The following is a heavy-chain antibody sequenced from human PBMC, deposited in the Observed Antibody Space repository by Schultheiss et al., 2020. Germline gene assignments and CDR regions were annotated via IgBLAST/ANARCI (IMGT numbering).Heavy chain of an antibody. CDR1: GGSFSGYY. Sequence: SQTLSLTCAVYGGSFSGYYWSWIRQHPGKGLEWIGYIYYSGSTYYNPSLKSRVTISVDTSKNQFSLKLSSVTAADTAVYYCARQYLGYCSDTSCCPFDYWGQGNLVTVSS. J-gene: IGHJ4*02. D-gene: IGHD2-2*01. V-gene: IGHV4-34*01. CDR2: IYYSGST. CDR3: ARQYLGYCSDTSCCPFDY.